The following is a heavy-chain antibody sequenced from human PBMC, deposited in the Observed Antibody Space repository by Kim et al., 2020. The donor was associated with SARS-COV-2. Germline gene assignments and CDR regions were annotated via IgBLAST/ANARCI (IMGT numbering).Heavy chain of an antibody. D-gene: IGHD4-17*01. Sequence: GGSLRLSCVASGFTFTTYTMNWVRQAPGKGLEWVAGISGGGGSTYSADSVKGRFTFSRDSSKNTLNLQMNSLSVEDTDVYYCAEELRVTTQTTSGDFFDSWGQGTLVTVSS. CDR1: GFTFTTYT. CDR2: ISGGGGST. J-gene: IGHJ4*02. V-gene: IGHV3-23*01. CDR3: AEELRVTTQTTSGDFFDS.